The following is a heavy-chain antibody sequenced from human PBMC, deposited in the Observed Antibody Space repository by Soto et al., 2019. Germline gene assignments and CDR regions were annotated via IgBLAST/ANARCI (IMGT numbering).Heavy chain of an antibody. CDR2: ISGGGVRT. CDR1: GFTFSNYA. J-gene: IGHJ6*02. Sequence: PGGSLRLSCGASGFTFSNYAMTWVRQAPGKGLEWVSTISGGGVRTYFADSVKGRFTISRDNSKSTLSLQMSSLRAEDTAVYYCAKYGGGEAGGAHYYGMDVWGRGTTVTVSS. D-gene: IGHD6-13*01. V-gene: IGHV3-23*01. CDR3: AKYGGGEAGGAHYYGMDV.